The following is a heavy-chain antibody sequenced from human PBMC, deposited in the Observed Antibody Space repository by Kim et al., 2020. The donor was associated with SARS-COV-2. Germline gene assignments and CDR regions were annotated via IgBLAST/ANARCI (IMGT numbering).Heavy chain of an antibody. CDR2: IYSGGST. J-gene: IGHJ3*02. CDR1: GFTVSTNY. V-gene: IGHV3-66*01. D-gene: IGHD2-2*01. CDR3: AREGYCSSTSCNDAFDM. Sequence: GGSLRLSCAASGFTVSTNYMSWVRQAPGKGLEWVSVIYSGGSTYYADSVKGRFTISRDNSKNTLYLQMNSLRVEDTAVYYCAREGYCSSTSCNDAFDMWGPGTMVTVSS.